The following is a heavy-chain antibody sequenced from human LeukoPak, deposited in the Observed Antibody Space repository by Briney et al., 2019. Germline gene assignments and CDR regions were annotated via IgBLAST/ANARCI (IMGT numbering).Heavy chain of an antibody. CDR1: GYTFNTYG. Sequence: GASVKVSCKASGYTFNTYGITWVRQAPGQGLEWMGWISGYNGKTKYAQKIQDRVTMTTDTSTTTAYMELRSLRSDDTAVYYCVRDGHRLYDYYYYYMDVWGKGTTVTVSS. J-gene: IGHJ6*03. D-gene: IGHD2-2*02. CDR2: ISGYNGKT. CDR3: VRDGHRLYDYYYYYMDV. V-gene: IGHV1-18*01.